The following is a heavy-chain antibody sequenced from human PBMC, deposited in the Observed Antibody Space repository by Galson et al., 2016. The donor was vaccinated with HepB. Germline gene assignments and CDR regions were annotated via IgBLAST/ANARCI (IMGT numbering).Heavy chain of an antibody. CDR2: IVPAFGTT. J-gene: IGHJ6*02. CDR3: ARDNEYGFGESDYYYYGMDV. Sequence: SVKVSCKASGYTFTTYGVSWVRQAPGQGLEWMGGIVPAFGTTNYAQKFQGRVTFTADGSTSTVYMELSSLRSEDTAVYYCARDNEYGFGESDYYYYGMDVWGQGTTVTVSS. V-gene: IGHV1-69*13. CDR1: GYTFTTYG. D-gene: IGHD3-10*01.